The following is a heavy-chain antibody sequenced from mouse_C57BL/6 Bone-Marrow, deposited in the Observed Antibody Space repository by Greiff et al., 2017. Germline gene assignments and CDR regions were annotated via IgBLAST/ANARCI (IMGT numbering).Heavy chain of an antibody. CDR2: ISNLAYSI. CDR3: ARHYYGNHGAMDY. Sequence: EVQLVESGGGLVQPGGSLKLSCAASGFTFSDYGMAWVRQAPRKGPEWVAFISNLAYSIYYADTVTGRFTISRENAKNTLYLEMSSLRSEDTAMYYCARHYYGNHGAMDYWGQGTSVTVSS. D-gene: IGHD2-1*01. J-gene: IGHJ4*01. CDR1: GFTFSDYG. V-gene: IGHV5-15*01.